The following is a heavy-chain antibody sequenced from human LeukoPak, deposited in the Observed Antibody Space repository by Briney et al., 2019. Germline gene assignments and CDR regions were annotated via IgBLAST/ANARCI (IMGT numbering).Heavy chain of an antibody. Sequence: SETLSLTCTVSGGSISSGGYYWSWIRQPPGKGLEWIGYIYHSGSTNYNPSLKSRVTISVDKSKNQFSLKLSSVTAADTAVYYCARLGYFDWFGWFDPWGQGTLVTVSS. D-gene: IGHD3-9*01. CDR1: GGSISSGGYY. CDR3: ARLGYFDWFGWFDP. J-gene: IGHJ5*02. CDR2: IYHSGST. V-gene: IGHV4-30-2*01.